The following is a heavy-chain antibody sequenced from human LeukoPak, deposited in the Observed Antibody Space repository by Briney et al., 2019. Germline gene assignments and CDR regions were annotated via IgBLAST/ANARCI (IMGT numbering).Heavy chain of an antibody. CDR2: ISYDGSNK. V-gene: IGHV3-30*03. D-gene: IGHD1-1*01. J-gene: IGHJ4*02. CDR1: GFTFSSYG. CDR3: ASLLNWYGPGY. Sequence: PGGSLRLSCAASGFTFSSYGMHWVRQAPGKGLEWVAVISYDGSNKYYADSVKGRFTISRDNSKNTLYLQMNSLRAEDTAVYYCASLLNWYGPGYWGQGTLVTVSS.